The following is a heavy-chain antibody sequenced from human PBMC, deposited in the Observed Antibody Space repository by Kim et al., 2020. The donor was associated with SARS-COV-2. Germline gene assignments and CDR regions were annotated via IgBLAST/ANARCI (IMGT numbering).Heavy chain of an antibody. Sequence: GGSLRLSCAASGFTFSDYYMSWIRQAPGKGLEWVSYISSSSSYTNYADSVKGRFTISRDNAKNSLYLQMNSLRAEDTAVYYCAREGGPLYIPRGASEDYDYYYGMDVWGQGSTVTVSS. CDR1: GFTFSDYY. CDR3: AREGGPLYIPRGASEDYDYYYGMDV. V-gene: IGHV3-11*06. D-gene: IGHD3-16*01. J-gene: IGHJ6*02. CDR2: ISSSSSYT.